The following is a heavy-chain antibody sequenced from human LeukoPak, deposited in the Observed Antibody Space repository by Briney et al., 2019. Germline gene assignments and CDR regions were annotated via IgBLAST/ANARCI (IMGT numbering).Heavy chain of an antibody. Sequence: QPGGSLRLSCAGSGFSISNYGMNWVRQAPGKGLEWLSYIRSDSSTKYYADSVEGRFTISRDNAQNSLYLQMNSLRDEDSGVYFCARDYSGWHEDFDVWGKGTMVTVS. J-gene: IGHJ3*01. CDR3: ARDYSGWHEDFDV. V-gene: IGHV3-48*02. D-gene: IGHD5-18*01. CDR2: IRSDSSTK. CDR1: GFSISNYG.